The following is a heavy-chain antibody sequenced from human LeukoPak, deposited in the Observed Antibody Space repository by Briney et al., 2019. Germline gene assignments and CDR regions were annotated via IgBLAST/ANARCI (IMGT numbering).Heavy chain of an antibody. Sequence: QPGGSLRLSCVAPGFTFSTYWMHWVRQAPGKGLVCVSRVNSDGSSTSYADSVKGRFTISRDNAKNTLYLQMNSLRAEDTAVYYCARGETYDSGGYGKFDYWGQGTLVTVSS. CDR3: ARGETYDSGGYGKFDY. V-gene: IGHV3-74*01. CDR2: VNSDGSST. D-gene: IGHD3-22*01. J-gene: IGHJ4*02. CDR1: GFTFSTYW.